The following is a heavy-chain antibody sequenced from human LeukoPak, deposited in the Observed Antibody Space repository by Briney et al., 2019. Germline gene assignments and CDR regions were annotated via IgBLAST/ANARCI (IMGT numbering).Heavy chain of an antibody. V-gene: IGHV3-7*03. D-gene: IGHD1-26*01. CDR1: GFTFSSYR. Sequence: GGSLRLSCAASGFTFSSYRMSWVRQAPGKGLEWVANIKQDGSEKYYVDSVKGRFTISRDNAKNSLYLQMNSLRAEDTAVYYCARDGIYGMDVWGQGTTVTVSS. CDR3: ARDGIYGMDV. CDR2: IKQDGSEK. J-gene: IGHJ6*02.